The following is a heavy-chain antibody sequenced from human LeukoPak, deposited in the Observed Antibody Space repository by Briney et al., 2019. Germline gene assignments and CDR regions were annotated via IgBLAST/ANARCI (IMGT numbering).Heavy chain of an antibody. CDR1: GFTFDDHV. CDR2: ISGDGGSK. V-gene: IGHV3-43*02. J-gene: IGHJ4*02. D-gene: IGHD6-19*01. Sequence: GGSLRLSCTASGFTFDDHVMQWVRQAPGKGLQWVSLISGDGGSKYYSDSVQGRFTISRDNSKNFLYLQMNSLRTEDTGFYYCARDMRVGPTIPVAALNDYWGQGTLVTVSS. CDR3: ARDMRVGPTIPVAALNDY.